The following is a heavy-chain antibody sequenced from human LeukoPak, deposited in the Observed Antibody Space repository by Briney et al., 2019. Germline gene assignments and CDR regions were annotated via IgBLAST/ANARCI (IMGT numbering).Heavy chain of an antibody. D-gene: IGHD3-22*01. Sequence: PGGSLRLSCAASGFTFDDYDLVWVRQAPGKGLEWVSGISWNGGRTAYADSVKGRFTISRDDAKNSLYLQLNSLRAEDTALYYCARVQQYDKFDYWGQGTLVTVSS. CDR2: ISWNGGRT. CDR3: ARVQQYDKFDY. CDR1: GFTFDDYD. J-gene: IGHJ4*02. V-gene: IGHV3-20*04.